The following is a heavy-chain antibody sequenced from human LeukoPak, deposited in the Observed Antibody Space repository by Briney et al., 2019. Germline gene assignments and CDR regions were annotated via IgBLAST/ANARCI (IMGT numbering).Heavy chain of an antibody. D-gene: IGHD2-2*01. CDR2: IYYSGRT. Sequence: SETLALTGTVPGGSISSYYWSWIRQPPGKGLNWIGYIYYSGRTNYNPAIKSRVTISVDTSKTQFSLKMSLVAAAATAVYYCERLTTVVVESASDIWGQGTMVTVSS. V-gene: IGHV4-59*01. J-gene: IGHJ3*02. CDR1: GGSISSYY. CDR3: ERLTTVVVESASDI.